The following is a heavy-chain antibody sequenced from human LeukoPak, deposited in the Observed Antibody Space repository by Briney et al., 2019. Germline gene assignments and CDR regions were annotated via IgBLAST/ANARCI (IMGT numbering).Heavy chain of an antibody. D-gene: IGHD6-13*01. CDR3: ARGGGQLEKMYYFDY. CDR2: ISYDGSNK. Sequence: GGSLRLSCAASGFTFSSYAMHWVRQAPGKGLEWVAVISYDGSNKYYADSVKGRFTISRDNSKNTLYLQMNSLRAEDTAVYYCARGGGQLEKMYYFDYWGQGTLVTVSS. CDR1: GFTFSSYA. V-gene: IGHV3-30*04. J-gene: IGHJ4*02.